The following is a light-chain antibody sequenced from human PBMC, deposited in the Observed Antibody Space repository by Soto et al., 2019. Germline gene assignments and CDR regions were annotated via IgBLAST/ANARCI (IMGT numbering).Light chain of an antibody. J-gene: IGLJ3*02. CDR1: SSDVGRYDY. CDR2: DVT. V-gene: IGLV2-11*01. CDR3: SSYTYTSTPWM. Sequence: QSALTQPRSVSGSPGQSVTISCTATSSDVGRYDYFSWYQQHPGKAPKLIIYDVTKRPSGVPARFSGSKSGDTASLTISGLQAEDEADYHCSSYTYTSTPWMFAGGTKLTVL.